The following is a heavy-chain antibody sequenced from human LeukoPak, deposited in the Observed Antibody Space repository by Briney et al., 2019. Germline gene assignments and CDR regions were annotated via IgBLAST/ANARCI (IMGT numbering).Heavy chain of an antibody. D-gene: IGHD6-19*01. J-gene: IGHJ6*03. CDR3: ARAIAVAGVFLSSPSYYYYMDV. CDR1: GFTFSDYY. Sequence: PGGSLRLSCAASGFTFSDYYMSWIRQAPGKGLEWVSYISSSGSTIYYADSVKGRFTISRDNAKNSLYLQMNSLRAEDTAVYYCARAIAVAGVFLSSPSYYYYMDVWGKGTTVTVSS. CDR2: ISSSGSTI. V-gene: IGHV3-11*01.